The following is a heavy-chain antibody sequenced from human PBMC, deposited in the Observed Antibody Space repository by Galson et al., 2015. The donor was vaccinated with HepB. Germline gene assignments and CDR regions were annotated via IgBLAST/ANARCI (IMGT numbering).Heavy chain of an antibody. J-gene: IGHJ4*02. CDR2: INGRGGGT. CDR3: AKEAAAMIRYFFDY. V-gene: IGHV3-23*01. D-gene: IGHD3-10*01. Sequence: SWVRQAPGKGLEWVSAINGRGGGTYYADSVTGRFTISRDDSKNTLYLQMNSLRAEDTAVYYCAKEAAAMIRYFFDYWGQGTLVTVSS.